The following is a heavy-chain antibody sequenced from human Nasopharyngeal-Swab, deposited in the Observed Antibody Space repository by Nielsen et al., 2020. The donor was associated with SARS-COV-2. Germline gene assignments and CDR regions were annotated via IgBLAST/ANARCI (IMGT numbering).Heavy chain of an antibody. Sequence: GESLKISCAASGFTFSSYALHWVRQAPGKGLEWVAVISYDGSNKYYADSVKGRFTISRDNSKNTLYLQMNSLRAEYTAVYYCASPRSPDYYGSGAFDYWGQGTLVTVSS. CDR1: GFTFSSYA. CDR3: ASPRSPDYYGSGAFDY. CDR2: ISYDGSNK. J-gene: IGHJ4*02. D-gene: IGHD3-10*01. V-gene: IGHV3-30-3*01.